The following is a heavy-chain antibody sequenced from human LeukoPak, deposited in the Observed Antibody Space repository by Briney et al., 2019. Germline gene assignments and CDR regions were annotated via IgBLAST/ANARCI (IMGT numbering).Heavy chain of an antibody. J-gene: IGHJ6*03. Sequence: PSETLSLTCAVYGGSFSGYYWSWIRQPPGKGLEWIGEINHSGSTNYNPSLKSRVTISVDTSKNQFSLKLSSVTAADTAVYYCARASRAYMDVWGKGTTVTVSS. V-gene: IGHV4-34*01. D-gene: IGHD3-10*01. CDR1: GGSFSGYY. CDR2: INHSGST. CDR3: ARASRAYMDV.